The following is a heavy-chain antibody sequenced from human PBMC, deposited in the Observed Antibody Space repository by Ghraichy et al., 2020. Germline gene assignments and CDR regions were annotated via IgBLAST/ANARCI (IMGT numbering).Heavy chain of an antibody. V-gene: IGHV3-33*01. CDR3: ARDREWYQLPLYYFDY. Sequence: GGSLRLSCAASGFTFSSYGMHWVRQAPGKGLEWVAVIWYDGSNKYYADSVKGRFTISRDNSKNTLYLQMNSLRAEDTAVYYCARDREWYQLPLYYFDYWGQGTLVTVSS. D-gene: IGHD2-2*01. J-gene: IGHJ4*02. CDR2: IWYDGSNK. CDR1: GFTFSSYG.